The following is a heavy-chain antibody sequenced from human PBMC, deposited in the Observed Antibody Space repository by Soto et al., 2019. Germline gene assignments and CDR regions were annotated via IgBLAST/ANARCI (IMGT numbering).Heavy chain of an antibody. Sequence: QVQLVESGGGVVQPGRSLRLSCAASGFTFSSYGMHWVRQAPGKGLEWVAVIWYDGSNKYYADSVKGRFTISRDNSKNTLYLQMNSLRAEDTAVYYCARERGTAMTNYYYYGMDVWGKGTTVTVSS. J-gene: IGHJ6*04. CDR2: IWYDGSNK. CDR3: ARERGTAMTNYYYYGMDV. CDR1: GFTFSSYG. V-gene: IGHV3-33*01. D-gene: IGHD5-18*01.